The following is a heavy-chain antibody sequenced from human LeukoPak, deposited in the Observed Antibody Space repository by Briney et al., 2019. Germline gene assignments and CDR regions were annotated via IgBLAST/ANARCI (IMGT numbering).Heavy chain of an antibody. D-gene: IGHD3-10*01. Sequence: ASVKVSCKASGGTFSSYAISWVRQAPGQGLEWMGRIIPILGIANYAQKFQGRVTITADKSTSTAYMELSSLRSEDTAVYYCARGVRGVPTPSLSMDVWGQGTTVTVSS. CDR2: IIPILGIA. CDR1: GGTFSSYA. CDR3: ARGVRGVPTPSLSMDV. V-gene: IGHV1-69*04. J-gene: IGHJ6*02.